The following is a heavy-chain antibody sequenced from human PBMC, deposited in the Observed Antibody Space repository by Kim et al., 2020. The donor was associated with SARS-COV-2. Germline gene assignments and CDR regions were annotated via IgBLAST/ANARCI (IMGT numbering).Heavy chain of an antibody. CDR1: GFTFSSYG. V-gene: IGHV3-33*06. Sequence: GGSLRLSCAASGFTFSSYGMHWVRQAPGKGLEWVAVIWYDGSNKYYADSVKGRFTISRDNSKNTLYLQMNSLRAEDTAVYYCAKDRCGGDCHPLVRWGQGTLVTVSS. J-gene: IGHJ4*02. D-gene: IGHD2-21*02. CDR2: IWYDGSNK. CDR3: AKDRCGGDCHPLVR.